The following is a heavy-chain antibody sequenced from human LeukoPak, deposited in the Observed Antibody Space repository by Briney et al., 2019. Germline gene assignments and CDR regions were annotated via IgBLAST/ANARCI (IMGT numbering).Heavy chain of an antibody. D-gene: IGHD1-7*01. J-gene: IGHJ4*02. Sequence: GSLRLSCAASGFTFRSYSMNWVRQAPGKGLEWVASISSTGDYIFYTDSVKGRFTISRDNTENSLYLQVNVLRTEDTAVYYCARVTGTTSGAYNSWGQGTLVTVSS. CDR2: ISSTGDYI. CDR3: ARVTGTTSGAYNS. V-gene: IGHV3-21*01. CDR1: GFTFRSYS.